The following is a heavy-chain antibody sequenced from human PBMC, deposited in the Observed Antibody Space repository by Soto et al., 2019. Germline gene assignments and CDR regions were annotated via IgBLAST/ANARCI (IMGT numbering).Heavy chain of an antibody. CDR1: GYSFTSYW. D-gene: IGHD1-1*01. CDR2: IDPSDSYT. CDR3: ARHDQLDYYYYYMDV. J-gene: IGHJ6*03. Sequence: GESLKISCKGSGYSFTSYWIRWVRQMPGKDLEWMGRIDPSDSYTNYRPSLQGNVTISADKSISTAYRQWSRLKASDTAMYYGARHDQLDYYYYYMDVRGKGTTVTV. V-gene: IGHV5-10-1*01.